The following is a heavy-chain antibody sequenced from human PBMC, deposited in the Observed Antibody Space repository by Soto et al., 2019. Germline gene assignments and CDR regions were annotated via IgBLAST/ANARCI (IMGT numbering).Heavy chain of an antibody. CDR2: IYYSGST. CDR1: GGPISSYY. V-gene: IGHV4-59*01. CDR3: ARGSSCWLPRLDY. Sequence: QVQLQESGPGLVKPSETLSLNCTVSGGPISSYYWSWIRQSPGKGLEWIGYIYYSGSTNYNPSLKGRVTISVPTCKNQCSLALSPVTAAATAAYYCARGSSCWLPRLDYWGQGTLVTVSS. D-gene: IGHD2-2*01. J-gene: IGHJ4*02.